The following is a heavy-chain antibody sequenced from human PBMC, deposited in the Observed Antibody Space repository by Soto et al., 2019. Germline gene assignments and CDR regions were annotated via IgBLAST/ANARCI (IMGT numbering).Heavy chain of an antibody. V-gene: IGHV3-23*01. CDR2: ISGSGDST. Sequence: EVQLLESGGGLVQPGGSLRLSCAASGFTFSSFAMNWVRQAPGKGLEWVSAISGSGDSTYYADSVKGRFTISRDNSKNTLYLQMNSLRAEDTAVYYCARDRVYRGYGYGDNWFDPWGQGTLVTVSS. D-gene: IGHD5-12*01. CDR1: GFTFSSFA. J-gene: IGHJ5*02. CDR3: ARDRVYRGYGYGDNWFDP.